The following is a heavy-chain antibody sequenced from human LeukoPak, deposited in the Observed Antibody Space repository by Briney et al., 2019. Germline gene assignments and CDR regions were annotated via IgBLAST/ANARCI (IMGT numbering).Heavy chain of an antibody. J-gene: IGHJ4*02. V-gene: IGHV1-2*02. CDR1: GYTFTGYY. CDR3: ATERAYCSSTSCYFDAYDY. CDR2: INPNSGGT. D-gene: IGHD2-2*01. Sequence: ASVKVSCKASGYTFTGYYMHWVRQAPGQGLEWMGWINPNSGGTNYAQKFQGRVTMTRDTSISTAYMELSRLRSDDTAVYYCATERAYCSSTSCYFDAYDYWGQGTLVTVSS.